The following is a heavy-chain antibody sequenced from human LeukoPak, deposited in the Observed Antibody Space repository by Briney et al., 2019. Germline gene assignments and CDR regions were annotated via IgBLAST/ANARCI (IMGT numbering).Heavy chain of an antibody. CDR2: IIPIFGTA. Sequence: GASVKVSCKASGGSFSSYAISWVRHEPGQGLQWLGGIIPIFGTANYAQKFQGRVTITADKSTSTAYLQLSSLRSEDTAVYYCATSVYVGAKFGFQYYYYMEVWGKGTTVTVSS. D-gene: IGHD1-26*01. V-gene: IGHV1-69*06. CDR1: GGSFSSYA. J-gene: IGHJ6*03. CDR3: ATSVYVGAKFGFQYYYYMEV.